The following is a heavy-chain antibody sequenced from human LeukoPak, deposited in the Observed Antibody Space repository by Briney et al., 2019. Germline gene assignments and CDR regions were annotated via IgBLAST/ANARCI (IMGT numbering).Heavy chain of an antibody. J-gene: IGHJ3*02. Sequence: ASVKVSCTASGYTFTSYGISWVRQAPGQGLEWMGGISAYNGNTNYAQKLQGRVTMTTDTSTSTAYMELRSLRSDDTAVYYCARGHSSGWPSPSDAFDIWGQGTMVTVSS. CDR1: GYTFTSYG. CDR3: ARGHSSGWPSPSDAFDI. CDR2: ISAYNGNT. V-gene: IGHV1-18*04. D-gene: IGHD6-19*01.